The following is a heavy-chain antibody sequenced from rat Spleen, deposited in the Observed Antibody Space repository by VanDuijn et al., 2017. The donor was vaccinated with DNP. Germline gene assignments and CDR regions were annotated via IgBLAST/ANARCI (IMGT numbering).Heavy chain of an antibody. CDR1: GFTFSAYY. Sequence: EVQLVESGGGLVQPGRSLKLSCAASGFTFSAYYMAWVRQAPAKGLEWVAYIGSAAYAPYYGDSVKGRFTISRDNAKNTLYLQMNSLRSEDTATYYCARGGDYWYFDFWGPGTMVTVSS. CDR3: ARGGDYWYFDF. J-gene: IGHJ1*01. CDR2: IGSAAYAP. V-gene: IGHV5-22*01.